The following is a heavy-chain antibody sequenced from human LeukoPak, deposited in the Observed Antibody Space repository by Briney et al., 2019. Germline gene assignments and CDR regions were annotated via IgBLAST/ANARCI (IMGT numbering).Heavy chain of an antibody. J-gene: IGHJ4*02. Sequence: ASVRVSCKVSGYSVTEVAIHWVRQAPGKGPEWMGGFDREYGETVFAQKFQGRVTLTEDTSADTAYMELSRLRSDDTAVYYCARDLYGSSSWPNFDYWGQGTLVTVSS. CDR1: GYSVTEVA. D-gene: IGHD6-13*01. V-gene: IGHV1-24*01. CDR2: FDREYGET. CDR3: ARDLYGSSSWPNFDY.